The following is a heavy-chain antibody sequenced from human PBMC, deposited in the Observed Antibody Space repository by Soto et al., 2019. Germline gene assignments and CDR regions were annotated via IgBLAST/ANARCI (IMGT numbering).Heavy chain of an antibody. CDR3: ARGTNWYFDL. CDR2: ISDSGST. V-gene: IGHV4-31*03. J-gene: IGHJ2*01. CDR1: GGSIGSGAYY. Sequence: QVRLQESGPGLVKPSQTLSLTCSVSGGSIGSGAYYCSWFRQHPGKGLGWIGYISDSGSTDYNPSVDIRVTISLDMSENQFSLSLTSVTAADTAVYYYARGTNWYFDLWGRGTLVTVSS.